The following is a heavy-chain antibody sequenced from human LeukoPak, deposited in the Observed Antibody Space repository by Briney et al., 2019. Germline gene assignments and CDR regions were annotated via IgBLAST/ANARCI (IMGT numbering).Heavy chain of an antibody. CDR3: AKTTAGYSSGRYPGWPVDY. CDR2: ISSSGSTI. CDR1: GFTFSSYE. Sequence: PGGSLRLSCAASGFTFSSYEMNWVRQAPGKGLEWVSYISSSGSTIYYADSVKGRFTISRDNSENTVYLQMNSLRADDTAVYYCAKTTAGYSSGRYPGWPVDYWGRGTLVTVSS. D-gene: IGHD6-19*01. J-gene: IGHJ4*02. V-gene: IGHV3-48*03.